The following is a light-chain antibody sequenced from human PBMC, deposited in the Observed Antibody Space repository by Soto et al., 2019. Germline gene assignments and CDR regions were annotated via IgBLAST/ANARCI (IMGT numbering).Light chain of an antibody. CDR3: SSYISDTARV. J-gene: IGLJ1*01. CDR1: SSDVGGYNY. V-gene: IGLV2-14*01. Sequence: SVRTQPASVSGSPGQSITISCTGTSSDVGGYNYVSWYQQNPGKAPKLMIFEVSNRPSGVSNRFSGSKSGNTASLTISGLQAEDEADYYCSSYISDTARVFGTGTKVTVL. CDR2: EVS.